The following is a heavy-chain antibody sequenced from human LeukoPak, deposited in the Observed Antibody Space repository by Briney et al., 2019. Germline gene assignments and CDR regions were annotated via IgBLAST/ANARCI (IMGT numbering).Heavy chain of an antibody. J-gene: IGHJ3*02. CDR1: GVSISSSSYY. V-gene: IGHV4-39*01. D-gene: IGHD5-18*01. CDR3: ARQSGYSYGRYAFDI. Sequence: SETLSLTCTVSGVSISSSSYYWGWIRQPPGKGLEWIGSIYYSGSTYYNPSLKSRVTISVDTSKNQFSLKLSSVTAADTAVYYCARQSGYSYGRYAFDIWGQGTMVTVSS. CDR2: IYYSGST.